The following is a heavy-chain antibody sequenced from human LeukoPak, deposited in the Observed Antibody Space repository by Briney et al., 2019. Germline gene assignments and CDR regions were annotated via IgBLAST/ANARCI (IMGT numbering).Heavy chain of an antibody. D-gene: IGHD5-24*01. Sequence: SETPSLTCTVSGGSISSYYWSWIRQPPGKGLEWIGYIYYSGSTNYNPSLKSRVTISVDTSKNQFSLKLSSVTAADTAVYYCASLAGGDGSNLGAYFDYWGQGTLVTVPS. J-gene: IGHJ4*02. CDR3: ASLAGGDGSNLGAYFDY. CDR2: IYYSGST. V-gene: IGHV4-59*01. CDR1: GGSISSYY.